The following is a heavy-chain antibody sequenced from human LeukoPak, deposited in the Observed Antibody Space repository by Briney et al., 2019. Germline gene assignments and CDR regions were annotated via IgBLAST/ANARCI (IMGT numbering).Heavy chain of an antibody. CDR1: GGSISSYY. CDR3: ARLLPLASAYYFGY. CDR2: IYYSGST. Sequence: SETLSLTCTVSGGSISSYYWSWIRQPPGKGLEWIGYIYYSGSTNYNPSLKSRVTISVDTSKNQFSLKLSSVTAADTAVYYCARLLPLASAYYFGYWGQGTLVTVSS. V-gene: IGHV4-59*08. J-gene: IGHJ4*02.